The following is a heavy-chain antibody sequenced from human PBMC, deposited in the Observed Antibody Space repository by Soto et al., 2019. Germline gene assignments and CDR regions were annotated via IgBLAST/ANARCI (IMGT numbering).Heavy chain of an antibody. V-gene: IGHV3-23*01. J-gene: IGHJ4*02. D-gene: IGHD2-15*01. Sequence: GSLRLSCTASGFTFSNYAMSWVRQAPGKGLEWVSTFSSGGGGTYYADSVKGRFTISRDNSKNTLSLQMNSLRAEDTAVYYCTKANRYCSGNDFHCWGQGTLVTVSS. CDR1: GFTFSNYA. CDR2: FSSGGGGT. CDR3: TKANRYCSGNDFHC.